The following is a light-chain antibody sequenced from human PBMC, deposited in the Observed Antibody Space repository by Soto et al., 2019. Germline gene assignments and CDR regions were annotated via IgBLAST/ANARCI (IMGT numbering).Light chain of an antibody. CDR2: GAS. Sequence: EIVLTQSPGTLSLSPGERATLSCRASQSVSSSFLAWYQQKPGQAPRLLIYGASGRATGIPDRFSGSESGTDFILTISSLEPEDFAFYYCLKYVSAPRTFGQGTKVE. CDR3: LKYVSAPRT. CDR1: QSVSSSF. V-gene: IGKV3-20*01. J-gene: IGKJ1*01.